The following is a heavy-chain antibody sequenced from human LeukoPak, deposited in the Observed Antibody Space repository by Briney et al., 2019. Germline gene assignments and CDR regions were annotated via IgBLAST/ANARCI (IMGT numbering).Heavy chain of an antibody. CDR3: ARAGSGPSHVDY. D-gene: IGHD5-12*01. CDR1: GGSISFSTYY. J-gene: IGHJ4*02. V-gene: IGHV4-39*07. CDR2: IYYSGST. Sequence: SETLSLTCTVSGGSISFSTYYWGWIRQPPGKGLEWIGSIYYSGSTYYNPSLKSRVTISVDTSKNQFSLKLSSVTAADTAVYYCARAGSGPSHVDYWGQGTLVTVSS.